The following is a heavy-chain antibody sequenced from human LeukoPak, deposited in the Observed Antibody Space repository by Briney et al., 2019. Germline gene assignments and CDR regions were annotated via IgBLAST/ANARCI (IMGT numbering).Heavy chain of an antibody. J-gene: IGHJ4*02. CDR3: AKGPYDSSGYYSQGANFDY. V-gene: IGHV3-23*01. CDR1: GFTFSSHA. Sequence: PGGSLRLSCAASGFTFSSHAMSWVRQAPGKGLEWVSGISGSGGSTYYADSVKGRFTISRDNSKNTLYLQMNSLRAEDTAVYYCAKGPYDSSGYYSQGANFDYWGQGTLVTVSS. CDR2: ISGSGGST. D-gene: IGHD3-22*01.